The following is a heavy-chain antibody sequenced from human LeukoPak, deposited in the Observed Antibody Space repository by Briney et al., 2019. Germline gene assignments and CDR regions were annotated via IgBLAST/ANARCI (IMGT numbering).Heavy chain of an antibody. CDR2: IYYSGNT. D-gene: IGHD3-10*01. J-gene: IGHJ4*02. CDR3: ARRPGYYFDY. CDR1: SGSMRGLY. Sequence: SETLSLTCTVSSGSMRGLYLSWIRQSPGMGLEWIGYIYYSGNTNYNPSLKSRVTISLDTSRSQSSLKLTSVTAADTAVYYCARRPGYYFDYWGQGILVTVSS. V-gene: IGHV4-59*01.